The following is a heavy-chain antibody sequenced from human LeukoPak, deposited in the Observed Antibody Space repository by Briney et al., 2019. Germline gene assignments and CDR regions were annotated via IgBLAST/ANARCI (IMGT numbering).Heavy chain of an antibody. J-gene: IGHJ5*02. V-gene: IGHV1-69*08. CDR1: GGTFNSHI. CDR3: TRVNLRGSNYNWFDP. Sequence: SVKVSCKTSGGTFNSHIFGWVRQAPGQGLEWMGRITPIIDSAKYAQTFQGRLTVSADKSTTTVYMELSSLRIEDTAVYYCTRVNLRGSNYNWFDPWGQGTQIIVSS. D-gene: IGHD1-26*01. CDR2: ITPIIDSA.